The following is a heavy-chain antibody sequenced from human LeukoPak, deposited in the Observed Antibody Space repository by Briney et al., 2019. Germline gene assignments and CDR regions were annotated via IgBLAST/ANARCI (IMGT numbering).Heavy chain of an antibody. Sequence: GGSLRLSCVASGFTFRNHAMTWVRQTPEKGLHWVSTVSASGDTTYSADSVKGRFTISRDNSKNTLILQMNNLRVEDTALYYCAKRHCRGGTCYSDSYYLDVWGKGTTVTVSS. J-gene: IGHJ6*03. CDR1: GFTFRNHA. V-gene: IGHV3-23*01. D-gene: IGHD2-15*01. CDR2: VSASGDTT. CDR3: AKRHCRGGTCYSDSYYLDV.